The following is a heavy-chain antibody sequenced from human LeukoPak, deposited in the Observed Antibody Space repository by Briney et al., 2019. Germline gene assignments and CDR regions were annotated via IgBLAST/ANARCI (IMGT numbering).Heavy chain of an antibody. CDR1: GGSFSGYY. D-gene: IGHD3-22*01. V-gene: IGHV4-34*01. CDR2: INHSGST. J-gene: IGHJ4*02. CDR3: ARAYYYDSSGYYSGLDY. Sequence: PSETLSLTCAVYGGSFSGYYWSWIRQPPGKGLEWIGEINHSGSTNYNPSLKSRVTISVDTSKNQFSLKLSSVTAADTAVYYCARAYYYDSSGYYSGLDYWAREPWSPSPQ.